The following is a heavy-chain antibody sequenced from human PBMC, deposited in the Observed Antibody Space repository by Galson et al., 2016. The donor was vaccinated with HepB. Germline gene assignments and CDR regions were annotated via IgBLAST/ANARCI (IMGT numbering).Heavy chain of an antibody. D-gene: IGHD2-2*01. J-gene: IGHJ6*02. CDR3: ARDRGDCSSTGCYPRHGMDV. V-gene: IGHV1-3*01. CDR2: INPGTGDT. CDR1: GYTFTAFA. Sequence: SVKVSCKASGYTFTAFALHWVRQAPGQRLEWMGWINPGTGDTRYSEVFQGRVTFTRDTSANTAFMELSSLRSEDTTIYYCARDRGDCSSTGCYPRHGMDVWGQGTTVTVSS.